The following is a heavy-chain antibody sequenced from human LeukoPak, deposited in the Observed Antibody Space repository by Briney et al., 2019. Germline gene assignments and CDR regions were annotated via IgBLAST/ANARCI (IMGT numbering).Heavy chain of an antibody. D-gene: IGHD6-13*01. CDR1: GFTFGDYA. CDR3: TRGPTREQQLPFRY. V-gene: IGHV3-49*04. Sequence: GGSLRFSCTASGFTFGDYAMSGVRQAPGKGLEWVGFIRSKAYGGTTEYAASVKGRFTISRDDSKSIAYLQMNSLKTEDTAVYYCTRGPTREQQLPFRYWGQGTLVTVSS. J-gene: IGHJ4*02. CDR2: IRSKAYGGTT.